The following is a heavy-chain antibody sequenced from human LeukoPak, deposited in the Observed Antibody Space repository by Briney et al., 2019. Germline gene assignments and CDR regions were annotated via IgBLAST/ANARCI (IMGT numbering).Heavy chain of an antibody. J-gene: IGHJ4*02. CDR3: ARHSSSWASDY. CDR2: INPDGGGT. Sequence: ASVKVSCKASGYTFTGDYIHWLRQAPGQGLEWMGWINPDGGGTNYAQKFQGRVTLTRDTSISTAYMELSRLRSDDTAIYYCARHSSSWASDYWGQGTLVTVSS. D-gene: IGHD6-13*01. CDR1: GYTFTGDY. V-gene: IGHV1-2*02.